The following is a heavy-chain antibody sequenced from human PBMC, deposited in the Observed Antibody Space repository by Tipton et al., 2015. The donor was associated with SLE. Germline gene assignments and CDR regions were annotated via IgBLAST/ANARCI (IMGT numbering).Heavy chain of an antibody. J-gene: IGHJ5*02. CDR1: GGSMNSGNFY. CDR2: IFYSGNT. D-gene: IGHD3-16*02. Sequence: TLSLTCTVSGGSMNSGNFYWVWIRQPPGEGLEWIGSIFYSGNTYYNPSLKSRVTISVDTSKNQLSLKLSSVTAADTAVYYCAKYRPGIDPWGQGTLVTVSS. CDR3: AKYRPGIDP. V-gene: IGHV4-39*01.